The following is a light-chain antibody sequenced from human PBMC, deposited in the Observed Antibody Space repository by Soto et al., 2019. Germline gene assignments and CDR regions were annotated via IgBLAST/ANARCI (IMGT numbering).Light chain of an antibody. Sequence: DIPLTQSPSFLSASVGDRVTITCRASQGISSYLAWNQQKPGKAPKLLIYAAYTLQSGVPSRFSGSGSGTEFTLTISSLQPADFATYYCQQLNSYPYTFGQGTKLEIK. V-gene: IGKV1-9*01. CDR2: AAY. CDR3: QQLNSYPYT. J-gene: IGKJ2*01. CDR1: QGISSY.